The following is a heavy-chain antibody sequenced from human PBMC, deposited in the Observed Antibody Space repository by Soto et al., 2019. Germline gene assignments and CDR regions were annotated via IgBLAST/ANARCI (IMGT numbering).Heavy chain of an antibody. V-gene: IGHV1-3*01. D-gene: IGHD5-18*01. Sequence: QVQLVQSGAEVKKPGASVKASCKASGYTFTSYAMHWVRQAPGQRLEWMGWINAGNGNTKYSQKFQGRVTMTTDASARTAYMELSSLRSEDTAVSYCARDPGYSYGYNWGQGTLVSISS. CDR3: ARDPGYSYGYN. CDR1: GYTFTSYA. CDR2: INAGNGNT. J-gene: IGHJ4*02.